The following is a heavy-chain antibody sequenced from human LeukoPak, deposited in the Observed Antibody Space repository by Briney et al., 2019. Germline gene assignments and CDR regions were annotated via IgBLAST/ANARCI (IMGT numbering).Heavy chain of an antibody. D-gene: IGHD3-22*01. CDR1: GGTFSSYA. Sequence: ASVKVSCKASGGTFSSYAISWVRQAPGQGLEWMGGIIPIFGTANYAQKFQGRVTINTDESTSTAYMELSSLRSEDTAVYYCAVYYYDSSGCPSFDYWGQGTLVTVSS. CDR3: AVYYYDSSGCPSFDY. V-gene: IGHV1-69*05. J-gene: IGHJ4*02. CDR2: IIPIFGTA.